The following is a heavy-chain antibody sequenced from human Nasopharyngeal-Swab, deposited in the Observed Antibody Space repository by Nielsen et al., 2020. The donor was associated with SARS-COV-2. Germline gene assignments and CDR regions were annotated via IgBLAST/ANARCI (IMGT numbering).Heavy chain of an antibody. CDR3: ARGSSVHACDV. CDR2: IWYDGSNK. J-gene: IGHJ3*01. CDR1: GFSFNTYG. D-gene: IGHD3-10*01. V-gene: IGHV3-33*01. Sequence: GESLKISCAASGFSFNTYGMHWVRQGPGKGLEWLTSIWYDGSNKDYADSVKGRFTVSRDNSKNTLFLEMDSLRAEDTAVYYCARGSSVHACDVWGQGTEVTVSS.